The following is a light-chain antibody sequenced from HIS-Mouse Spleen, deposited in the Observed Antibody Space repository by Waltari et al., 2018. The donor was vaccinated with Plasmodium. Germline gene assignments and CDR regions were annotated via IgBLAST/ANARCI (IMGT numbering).Light chain of an antibody. V-gene: IGLV2-23*03. Sequence: QSALTQPASVSGSPGQSITISCTGTSSDVGSYNLVSWYQQHPGKTPKLMIYEGSKRPSGVSNRVSGSNSGNTASLTISGLQAEDEADYYCCSYAGSSTFVFGGGTKLTVL. CDR2: EGS. CDR3: CSYAGSSTFV. J-gene: IGLJ3*02. CDR1: SSDVGSYNL.